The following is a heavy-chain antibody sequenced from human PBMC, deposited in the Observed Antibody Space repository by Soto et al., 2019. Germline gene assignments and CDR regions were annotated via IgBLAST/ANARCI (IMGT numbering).Heavy chain of an antibody. D-gene: IGHD5-12*01. CDR2: IIPIFGTA. Sequence: QVQLVQSGAEVKKPGSSVKVSCKASGGTFSSYAISWVRQAPGQGLEWMGGIIPIFGTANYAQKFQGRVTITADESTITAYMELSSLRSEDTAVYYCAIRGVYSGYDLGGHFDYWGQGTLVTVSS. CDR3: AIRGVYSGYDLGGHFDY. J-gene: IGHJ4*02. CDR1: GGTFSSYA. V-gene: IGHV1-69*01.